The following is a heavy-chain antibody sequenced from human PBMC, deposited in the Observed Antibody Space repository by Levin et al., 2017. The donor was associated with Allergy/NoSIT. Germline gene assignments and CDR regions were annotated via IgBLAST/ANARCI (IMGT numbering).Heavy chain of an antibody. D-gene: IGHD1-14*01. CDR1: GFIFGDCT. Sequence: KSGESLKISCTASGFIFGDCTVHWFRQSAGKGLEWVAFIRRRGYGATAEYAASVKGRFAISRDDSKRVAYLEMSSLKSEDTAVYYCTRDRSWRSEYIDKAFDVWGQGTVVTVSS. CDR2: IRRRGYGATA. V-gene: IGHV3-49*05. CDR3: TRDRSWRSEYIDKAFDV. J-gene: IGHJ3*01.